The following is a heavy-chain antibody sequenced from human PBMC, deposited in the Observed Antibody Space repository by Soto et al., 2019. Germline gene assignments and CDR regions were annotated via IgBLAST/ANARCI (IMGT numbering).Heavy chain of an antibody. Sequence: PGGSLRLSCAASGFTFSSYAMHWVRQAPGKGLEWVAVISYDRSNKYYADSVKGRFTISRDNSKNTLYLQMNSLRAEDTAVYFCARAKRYYYDSSGYGYFDYWGQGTLVTVSS. J-gene: IGHJ4*02. D-gene: IGHD3-22*01. CDR2: ISYDRSNK. V-gene: IGHV3-30-3*01. CDR3: ARAKRYYYDSSGYGYFDY. CDR1: GFTFSSYA.